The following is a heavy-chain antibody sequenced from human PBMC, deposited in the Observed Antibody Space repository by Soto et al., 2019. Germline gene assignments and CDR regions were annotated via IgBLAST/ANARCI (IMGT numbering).Heavy chain of an antibody. CDR1: GFTFSNYW. Sequence: EVQLVESGGGLVQPGGSLRLSCVASGFTFSNYWMNWVRQVPGKGLEWVANIQQDGSEINYVDSVKGRFTISRDNAQNSLHLQMNGLRAEDSAVYYCARSAGWTGEYWGPGILVTVSS. V-gene: IGHV3-7*04. D-gene: IGHD2-15*01. J-gene: IGHJ4*02. CDR3: ARSAGWTGEY. CDR2: IQQDGSEI.